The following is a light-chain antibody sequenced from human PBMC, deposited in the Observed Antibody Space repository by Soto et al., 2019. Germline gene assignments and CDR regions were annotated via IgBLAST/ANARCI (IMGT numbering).Light chain of an antibody. CDR1: NSRSGSNY. Sequence: QSVLPQPPSASGTPGQRVTISCSTTNSRSGSNYVYWYQQLPVAAPKLLIYRNDQRPSGVPDRFSASKSGTSASLAISGFRSEDEADYFCANWDDSLRVYVFGSGTKVTVL. J-gene: IGLJ1*01. CDR2: RND. V-gene: IGLV1-47*01. CDR3: ANWDDSLRVYV.